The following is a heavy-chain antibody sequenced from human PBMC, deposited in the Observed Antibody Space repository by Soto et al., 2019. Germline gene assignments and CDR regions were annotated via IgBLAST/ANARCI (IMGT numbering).Heavy chain of an antibody. J-gene: IGHJ4*02. D-gene: IGHD3-16*01. CDR1: GFTFNYYD. CDR2: ISDTGRDT. CDR3: ATPSERLSLVPLGGVIPLGFEY. Sequence: EAQLLESGGGLVQPGGSLRLSCVASGFTFNYYDVTWVRRAPGKGLEWVSTISDTGRDTYFGDSVRGRFSISRDKSRNPVVLQMHSLTVDDTALYYCATPSERLSLVPLGGVIPLGFEYWGQGILVTVPS. V-gene: IGHV3-23*01.